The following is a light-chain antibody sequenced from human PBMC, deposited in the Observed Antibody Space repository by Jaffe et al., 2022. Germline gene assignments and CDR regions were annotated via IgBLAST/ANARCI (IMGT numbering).Light chain of an antibody. CDR2: SDN. V-gene: IGLV1-44*01. J-gene: IGLJ2*01. Sequence: QSVLTQSPSASGTPGQRVTISCSGSSSNIGSNSVNWYQQLPGTAPKLLISSDNQRPSGVPDRFSGSKSGTSASLAISGLQSEDESDYYCAAWDDSLNVVLFGGGTKLTVL. CDR3: AAWDDSLNVVL. CDR1: SSNIGSNS.